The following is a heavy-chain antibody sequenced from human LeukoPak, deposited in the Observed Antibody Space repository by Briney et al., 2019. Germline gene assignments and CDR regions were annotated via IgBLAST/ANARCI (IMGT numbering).Heavy chain of an antibody. CDR3: ARPPMFDYGGNSRWFDP. CDR1: GFTFNNNW. D-gene: IGHD4-23*01. J-gene: IGHJ5*02. CDR2: IKQDGSEK. V-gene: IGHV3-7*01. Sequence: GGSLRLSCAASGFTFNNNWMSWVRQAPGKGLKGWANIKQDGSEKYYVDSVKGRFTISRDNAKNSLYLQMNSLRAEDTAVYYCARPPMFDYGGNSRWFDPWGQGTLVTVSS.